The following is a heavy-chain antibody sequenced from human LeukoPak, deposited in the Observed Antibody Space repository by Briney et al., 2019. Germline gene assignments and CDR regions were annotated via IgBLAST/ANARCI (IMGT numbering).Heavy chain of an antibody. Sequence: PSETLSLTCTVSGGSISSSSYYLGWIRQPPGKGLEWIGSIYYSGSTYYNPSLKSRVTISVDTSKNQFSLKLSSVTAADTAVYYCARHVFTITMVRGVIITGSHFDYWGQGTLVTVSS. CDR2: IYYSGST. CDR3: ARHVFTITMVRGVIITGSHFDY. CDR1: GGSISSSSYY. D-gene: IGHD3-10*01. V-gene: IGHV4-39*01. J-gene: IGHJ4*02.